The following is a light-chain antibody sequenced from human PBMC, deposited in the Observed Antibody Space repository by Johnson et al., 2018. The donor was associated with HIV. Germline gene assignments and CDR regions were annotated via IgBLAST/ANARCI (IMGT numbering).Light chain of an antibody. CDR3: GTWDSSLSAPYA. CDR1: SSNIDNDY. J-gene: IGLJ1*01. CDR2: DNN. V-gene: IGLV1-51*01. Sequence: QSVLTQPPSVSAAPGQKVTISCSGASSNIDNDYVSWYQQIPGTAPKLLIYDNNKRPSGIPDRFSGSKSGTSATLDITGLQTGDEADYYCGTWDSSLSAPYAFGTGTKVTVL.